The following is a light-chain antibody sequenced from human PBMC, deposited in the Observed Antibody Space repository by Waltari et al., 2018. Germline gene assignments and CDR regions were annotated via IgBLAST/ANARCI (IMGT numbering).Light chain of an antibody. Sequence: EIVMTQSPDALSVSPGESATLSCRASESVGSALAWYQQRPGQPPRLLIYGASNRATGSPARFSGSGSGTEFTLTISSLQSEDFAVYYCQQYNYWRTFGQGTKVEIK. J-gene: IGKJ1*01. V-gene: IGKV3-15*01. CDR3: QQYNYWRT. CDR2: GAS. CDR1: ESVGSA.